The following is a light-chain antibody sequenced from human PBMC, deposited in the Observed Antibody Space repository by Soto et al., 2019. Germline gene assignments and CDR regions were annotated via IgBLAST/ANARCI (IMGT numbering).Light chain of an antibody. Sequence: QAVVTQPPSASGTPGQRVTISCSGSNSNIGINYVYWYQQFAGTAPKLLIDRNNQGPSGVPDRFSGSKSGTPASLAISGLRSEDEADYYCCSFTSSNTHVFGTGTKLTVL. V-gene: IGLV1-47*01. CDR3: CSFTSSNTHV. CDR1: NSNIGINY. J-gene: IGLJ1*01. CDR2: RNN.